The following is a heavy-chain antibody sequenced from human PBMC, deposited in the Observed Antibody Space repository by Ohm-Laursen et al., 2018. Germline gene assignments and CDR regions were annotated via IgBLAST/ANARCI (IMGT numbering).Heavy chain of an antibody. V-gene: IGHV3-11*01. CDR3: ARDREVVDNNAFDI. J-gene: IGHJ3*02. CDR1: GFTFSDYY. D-gene: IGHD2-15*01. Sequence: SLRLSCAASGFTFSDYYMSWIRQAPGKGLEWVSYISSSGSTMYYADSVKGRFTISRDNAKNSLYLQMNSLRAEDTAVYYCARDREVVDNNAFDIWGQGTMVTVSS. CDR2: ISSSGSTM.